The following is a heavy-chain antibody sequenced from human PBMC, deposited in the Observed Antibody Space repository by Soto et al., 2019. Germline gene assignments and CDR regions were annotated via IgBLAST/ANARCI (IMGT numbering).Heavy chain of an antibody. CDR3: ARHIAGITGTTMRFDY. V-gene: IGHV4-39*01. CDR2: IYYSGST. Sequence: TPQTFRVIKTVSGGIPRPSAYHVGRLLQPPGKVLEWIGSIYYSGSTYYNPSLKSRVTISVDTSKNQFSLKLSSVTAADTAVYYCARHIAGITGTTMRFDYWGQGTLVTVS. D-gene: IGHD1-20*01. J-gene: IGHJ4*02. CDR1: GGIPRPSAYH.